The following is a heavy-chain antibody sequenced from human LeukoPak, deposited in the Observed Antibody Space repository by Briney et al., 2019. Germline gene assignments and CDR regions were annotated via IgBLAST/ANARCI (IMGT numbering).Heavy chain of an antibody. CDR1: GFTFSSYW. Sequence: GGSLRLSCAASGFTFSSYWMHWVRQAPGKGLVWVSRINSDGSSTSYADSVRGRFTISRDNAKNTLYLQMNSLRAEDTAVYYCASGGYSGSYFDYWGQGTLVTVSS. CDR3: ASGGYSGSYFDY. D-gene: IGHD1-26*01. V-gene: IGHV3-74*01. J-gene: IGHJ4*02. CDR2: INSDGSST.